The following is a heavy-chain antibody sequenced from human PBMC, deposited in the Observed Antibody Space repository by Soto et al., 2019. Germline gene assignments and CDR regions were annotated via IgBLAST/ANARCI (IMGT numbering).Heavy chain of an antibody. CDR3: AREAPYCTSATCPKSYDMDV. CDR2: IIPILNSP. J-gene: IGHJ6*02. Sequence: QVHLVQSGAEVKKPGSSVKVSCKASGGTFGSYAITWVRRAPGQGLEWLGGIIPILNSPAYAQKFKARVVITADEVTNTAYMELNSLRFDDTAVYYCAREAPYCTSATCPKSYDMDVWGQGTTVTVAS. D-gene: IGHD2-2*01. CDR1: GGTFGSYA. V-gene: IGHV1-69*01.